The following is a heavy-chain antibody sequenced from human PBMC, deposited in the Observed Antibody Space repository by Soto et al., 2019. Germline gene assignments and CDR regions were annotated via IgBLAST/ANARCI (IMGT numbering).Heavy chain of an antibody. J-gene: IGHJ4*02. CDR2: ISYDGSNK. V-gene: IGHV3-30-3*01. CDR3: ARDEGSSSLYFDS. Sequence: SKTPGKGLEWVAVISYDGSNKYYADSVKGRFTISRDNSKNTLYLQMNSLRAEDTAVYYCARDEGSSSLYFDSGGQRTLATVPS. D-gene: IGHD6-13*01.